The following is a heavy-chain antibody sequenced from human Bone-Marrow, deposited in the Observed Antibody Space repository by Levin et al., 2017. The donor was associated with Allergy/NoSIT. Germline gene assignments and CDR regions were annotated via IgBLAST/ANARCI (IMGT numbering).Heavy chain of an antibody. CDR2: IYYSGST. D-gene: IGHD5-18*01. V-gene: IGHV4-61*08. Sequence: ESLKISCTVSGGSVTSDDYYWNWIRQPPGKGLEWIGYIYYSGSTNYNPSLKSRVTISVDTSKKQFFLKLTSVNAEDTAVYYCARRRDSLYYFDYWGQGTLVTVSS. CDR3: ARRRDSLYYFDY. CDR1: GGSVTSDDYY. J-gene: IGHJ4*02.